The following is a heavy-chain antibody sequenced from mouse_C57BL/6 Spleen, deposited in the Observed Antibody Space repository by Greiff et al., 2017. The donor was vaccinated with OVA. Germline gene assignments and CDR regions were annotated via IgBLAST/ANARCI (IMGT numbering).Heavy chain of an antibody. CDR3: ARQLRTHWYFDV. CDR1: GYTFTSYW. CDR2: INPSNGGT. D-gene: IGHD3-2*02. Sequence: VQLQQPGPELVKPGASVKLSCKASGYTFTSYWMHWVKQRPGQGLEWIGNINPSNGGTNYNEKFKSKATLTVDKSSSTAYMQLSSLTSEDSAVYYCARQLRTHWYFDVWGTGTTVTVSS. V-gene: IGHV1-53*01. J-gene: IGHJ1*03.